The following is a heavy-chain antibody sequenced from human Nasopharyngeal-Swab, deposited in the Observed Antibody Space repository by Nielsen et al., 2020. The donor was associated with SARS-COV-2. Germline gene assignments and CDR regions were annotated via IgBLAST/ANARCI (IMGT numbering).Heavy chain of an antibody. D-gene: IGHD3-22*01. CDR2: ISRSGRT. J-gene: IGHJ4*02. CDR1: GGSFSGYY. Sequence: SETLSLTCAVYGGSFSGYYWSWIRQSPGKGLERIGEISRSGRTNYNPSLNSRVTISLDTSKNQFSLKVTSVTAADTAVYYCARQGVPIRGWFKDYDRTAYEYWGQGTLVTVSS. V-gene: IGHV4-34*01. CDR3: ARQGVPIRGWFKDYDRTAYEY.